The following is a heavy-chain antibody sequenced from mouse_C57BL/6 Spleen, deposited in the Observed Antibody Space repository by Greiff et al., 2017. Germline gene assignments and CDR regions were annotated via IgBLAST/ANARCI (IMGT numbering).Heavy chain of an antibody. V-gene: IGHV1-7*01. Sequence: VQLQQSGAELAKPGASVKLSCKASGYTFTSYWMHWVKQRPGQGLEWIGYINPSSGYTTYNQKFKDKATLPADKSSSTAYMRMSRLTYEDAAVYCWARNTVVDWYFEVWGTGTTVTGSS. CDR3: ARNTVVDWYFEV. CDR1: GYTFTSYW. CDR2: INPSSGYT. J-gene: IGHJ1*03. D-gene: IGHD1-1*01.